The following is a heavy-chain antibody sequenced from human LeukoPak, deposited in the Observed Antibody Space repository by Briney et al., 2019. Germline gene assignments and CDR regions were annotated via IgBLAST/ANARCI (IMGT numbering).Heavy chain of an antibody. Sequence: GGSLRLSCAASGFTVSSNYMSWVHQAPGKGLEWVSVIYSGGSTYYADSVKGRFTISRDNSKNTLYLQMNSLRAEDTAVYYCAIAAYDAFDIWGQGTMVTVSS. D-gene: IGHD2-15*01. CDR2: IYSGGST. V-gene: IGHV3-53*01. J-gene: IGHJ3*02. CDR1: GFTVSSNY. CDR3: AIAAYDAFDI.